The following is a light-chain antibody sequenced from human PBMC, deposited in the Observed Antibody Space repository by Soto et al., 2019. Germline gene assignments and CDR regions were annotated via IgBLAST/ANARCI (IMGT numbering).Light chain of an antibody. CDR3: AAWDDSLSVL. Sequence: SVLTQPPPASGAPRQRVTLSFSGSSPNIGSNYVYWYQQLPGTAPKLLIYRNNQRLSGVADRFSASKSGTSASLAISGPRPEDEADYYCAAWDDSLSVLFGGGTKVTVL. CDR2: RNN. J-gene: IGLJ2*01. V-gene: IGLV1-47*01. CDR1: SPNIGSNY.